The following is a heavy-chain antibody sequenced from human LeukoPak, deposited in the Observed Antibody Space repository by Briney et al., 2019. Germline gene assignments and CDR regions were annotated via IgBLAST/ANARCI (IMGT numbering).Heavy chain of an antibody. CDR1: GFTFSSYG. Sequence: GGSLRLSCAASGFTFSSYGMHWVRQAPGKGLEWVAVIPYDGSNKYYADSVKGRFTISRDNSKNTLYLQMNSLRAEDTAVYYCAKDRSGGSIDYWGQGTLVTVSS. CDR3: AKDRSGGSIDY. V-gene: IGHV3-30*18. J-gene: IGHJ4*02. D-gene: IGHD2-15*01. CDR2: IPYDGSNK.